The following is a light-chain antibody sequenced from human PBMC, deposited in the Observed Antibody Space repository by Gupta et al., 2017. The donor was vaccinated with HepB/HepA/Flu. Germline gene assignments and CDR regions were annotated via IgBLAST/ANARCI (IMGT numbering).Light chain of an antibody. V-gene: IGKV3-15*01. CDR2: GAS. CDR3: QQYKNWPPCT. J-gene: IGKJ1*01. Sequence: EIAMTQSPATLSVSPGERATLSCRASQSVSSNLAWYQQKPGQAPRLLIYGASTRATGIPARFSGSGSGTEFTLTISSLQSEDFAVYYCQQYKNWPPCTFGQGTKVEIK. CDR1: QSVSSN.